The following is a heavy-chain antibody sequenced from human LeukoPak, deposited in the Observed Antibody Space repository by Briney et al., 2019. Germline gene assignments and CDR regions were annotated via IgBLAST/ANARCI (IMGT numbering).Heavy chain of an antibody. CDR2: ISSTGGDK. Sequence: GGSLRLSCKGSGVTFEDYYLSWIRQAPGKGLEWISYISSTGGDKFYADPVKGRFIISRGNSKNTLYLQMNSLRAEDTAVYYCARGTGIAAAGTLDYWGQGTLVTVSS. D-gene: IGHD6-13*01. CDR3: ARGTGIAAAGTLDY. J-gene: IGHJ4*02. CDR1: GVTFEDYY. V-gene: IGHV3-11*04.